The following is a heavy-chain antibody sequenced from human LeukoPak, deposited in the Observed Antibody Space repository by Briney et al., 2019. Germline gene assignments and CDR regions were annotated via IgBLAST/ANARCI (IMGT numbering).Heavy chain of an antibody. CDR3: ARDTLGEGEDANYAVYYFDY. CDR2: IKQDGNEK. D-gene: IGHD4/OR15-4a*01. V-gene: IGHV3-7*01. J-gene: IGHJ4*02. CDR1: GFRFNTFW. Sequence: GGSLRLSCAASGFRFNTFWMSWVRQAPGKGLEWVANIKQDGNEKYYADSVKGRFTISRDNGKNSLDLQMNSLRADDTAFYHCARDTLGEGEDANYAVYYFDYWGQGTVVTVSS.